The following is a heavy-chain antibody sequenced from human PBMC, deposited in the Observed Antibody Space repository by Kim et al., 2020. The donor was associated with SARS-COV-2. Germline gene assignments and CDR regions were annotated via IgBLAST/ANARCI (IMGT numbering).Heavy chain of an antibody. CDR2: IKQDGSEK. CDR1: GFDFSDFR. J-gene: IGHJ6*02. Sequence: GGSLRLSCAASGFDFSDFRMSWVRQAPGKGLQWVANIKQDGSEKNYVDSVKGRFTISRNNAQKSLYLQMNSLRADDTAIYYCARESSYFYFYGMDVWGQGTTVTVSS. V-gene: IGHV3-7*03. CDR3: ARESSYFYFYGMDV.